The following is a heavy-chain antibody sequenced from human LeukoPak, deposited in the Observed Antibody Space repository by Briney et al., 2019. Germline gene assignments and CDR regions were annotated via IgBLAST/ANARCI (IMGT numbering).Heavy chain of an antibody. V-gene: IGHV3-74*01. D-gene: IGHD2-2*01. CDR1: GFTFSSHW. Sequence: GGSLRLSCAAYGFTFSSHWMHWVRQAPEKGLVGVAHINADGSGTYYAASVKGRFTISRDSAKNTLYLQMHSLTAEDTAVYYCVRGALRDCSYTSCTRGNWFDPWCQGTLVTVSS. CDR2: INADGSGT. CDR3: VRGALRDCSYTSCTRGNWFDP. J-gene: IGHJ5*02.